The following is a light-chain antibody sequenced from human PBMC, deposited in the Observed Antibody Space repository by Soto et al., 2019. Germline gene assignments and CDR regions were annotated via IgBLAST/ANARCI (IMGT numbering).Light chain of an antibody. V-gene: IGKV1-9*01. CDR3: QQLNSYPLT. J-gene: IGKJ4*01. CDR2: AAS. CDR1: QVISNF. Sequence: DIQLTQSPSFLSASVGDRVTFTCRASQVISNFLAWYQQKPGEAPKLLIYAASTLQSRVPSRFSGSRSGTEFPLTISSLQPEDSATYYCQQLNSYPLTFGEGTKVEIK.